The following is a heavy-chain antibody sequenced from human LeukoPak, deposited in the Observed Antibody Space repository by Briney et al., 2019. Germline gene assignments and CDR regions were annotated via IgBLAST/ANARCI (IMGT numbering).Heavy chain of an antibody. D-gene: IGHD3-10*01. CDR3: ARKITMLRGPLRKGYFDL. CDR1: GFTFMNYV. V-gene: IGHV3-23*01. CDR2: IRLGGGLT. J-gene: IGHJ2*01. Sequence: QPGGSLRLSCSGSGFTFMNYVMAWVRQAPGKGLEWVSSIRLGGGLTHSADPVKGRFIISRDMNTLFLQMNNLRPEDTAMYYCARKITMLRGPLRKGYFDLWGRGTLVSVSS.